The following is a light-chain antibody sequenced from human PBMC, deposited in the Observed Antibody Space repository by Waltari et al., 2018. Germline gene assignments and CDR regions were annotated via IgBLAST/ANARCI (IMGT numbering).Light chain of an antibody. CDR3: QQRGTWPLT. V-gene: IGKV3-11*01. CDR2: DAS. Sequence: EIVLTQSPATLSLSPGERGTLSCRASQGVSSNLAWYQQKPGQAPRLLIYDASNRATGVPARFSGSGSGTDFTLTIRSLEPEDFAVYYCQQRGTWPLTFGGGTKVEIK. J-gene: IGKJ4*01. CDR1: QGVSSN.